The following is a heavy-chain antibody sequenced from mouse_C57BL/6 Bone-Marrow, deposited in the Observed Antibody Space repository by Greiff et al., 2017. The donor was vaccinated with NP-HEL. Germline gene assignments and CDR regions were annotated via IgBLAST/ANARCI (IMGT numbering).Heavy chain of an antibody. D-gene: IGHD1-1*01. CDR3: ARKTTVVPYYAMDY. Sequence: VQLQESGAELVRPGTSVKVSCKASGYAFTNYLIEWVKQRPGQGLEWIGVINPGSGGTNYNEKFKGKATLTADKSSSTAYMQLSSLTSEDSAVYFCARKTTVVPYYAMDYWGQGTSVTVSS. CDR2: INPGSGGT. CDR1: GYAFTNYL. V-gene: IGHV1-54*01. J-gene: IGHJ4*01.